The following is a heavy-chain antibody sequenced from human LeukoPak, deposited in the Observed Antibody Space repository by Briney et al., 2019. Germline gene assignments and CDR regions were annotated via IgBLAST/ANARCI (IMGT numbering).Heavy chain of an antibody. V-gene: IGHV1-69*04. D-gene: IGHD6-13*01. CDR1: GYTFTSYA. CDR3: ARDSPPGVAAAGDFDY. Sequence: SVKVSCKASGYTFTSYAMNWVRQAPGQGLEWMGRIIPILGIANYAQKFQGRVTITADKSTSTAYMELSSLRSDDTAVYYCARDSPPGVAAAGDFDYWGQGTLVTVSS. CDR2: IIPILGIA. J-gene: IGHJ4*02.